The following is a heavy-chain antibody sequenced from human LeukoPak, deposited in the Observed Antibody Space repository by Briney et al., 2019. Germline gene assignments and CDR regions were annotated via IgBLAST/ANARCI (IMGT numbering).Heavy chain of an antibody. Sequence: PGGSLRLSCAASGFTFSNYGMHWVRQVPGKGLDWVAFIWYDGSNKYYADSVKGRFTISRDNSKNTLFLQMDSLRGEDTALYYCAKLGGDFWGQGTLGTVSS. CDR3: AKLGGDF. J-gene: IGHJ4*02. CDR1: GFTFSNYG. V-gene: IGHV3-30*02. CDR2: IWYDGSNK.